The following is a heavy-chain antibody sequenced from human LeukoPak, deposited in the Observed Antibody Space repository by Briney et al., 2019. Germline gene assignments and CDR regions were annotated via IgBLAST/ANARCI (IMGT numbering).Heavy chain of an antibody. CDR1: GGSFSGYY. D-gene: IGHD3-16*01. V-gene: IGHV4-34*01. Sequence: SETLSLTCAVYGGSFSGYYWSWIRQPPGKGLEWIGEINHSGSTNYNPSLKSRVTISVDTSKNQFSLKLSSVTAADTAVYYCARSMITFGGVRYWGQGALVTVSS. J-gene: IGHJ4*02. CDR2: INHSGST. CDR3: ARSMITFGGVRY.